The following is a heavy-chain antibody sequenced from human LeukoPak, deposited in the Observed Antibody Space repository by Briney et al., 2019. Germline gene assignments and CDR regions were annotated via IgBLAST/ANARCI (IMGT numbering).Heavy chain of an antibody. CDR1: YW. CDR3: ARHVPPLIIYSGHPMGAFDI. J-gene: IGHJ3*02. CDR2: IYPGDSDT. D-gene: IGHD1-26*01. V-gene: IGHV5-51*01. Sequence: YWSWIRQPPGKGLEWMGIIYPGDSDTRYSPSFQGQVTISADKSISTAYLQWSSLKASDTAMYYCARHVPPLIIYSGHPMGAFDIWGQGTMVTVSS.